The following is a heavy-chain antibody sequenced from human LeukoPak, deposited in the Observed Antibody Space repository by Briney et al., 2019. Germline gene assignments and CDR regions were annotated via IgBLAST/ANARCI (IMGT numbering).Heavy chain of an antibody. CDR2: IYYSGST. CDR1: GVSISSGGYY. CDR3: ARYGSGSSNNYYYYGMDV. J-gene: IGHJ6*02. V-gene: IGHV4-31*01. D-gene: IGHD3-10*01. Sequence: SETLSLTCTVSGVSISSGGYYWSWIRQHPGKGLEWVVYIYYSGSTYYNPSINSLVTISVNTTKNQFSLMLSSVTAAETFWYYCARYGSGSSNNYYYYGMDVWGQGTTVTVSS.